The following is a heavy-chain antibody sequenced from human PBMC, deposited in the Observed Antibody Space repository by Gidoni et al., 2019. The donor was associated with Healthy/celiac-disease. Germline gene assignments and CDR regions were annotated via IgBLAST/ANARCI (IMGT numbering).Heavy chain of an antibody. Sequence: QVQLQQWGAGLLKPSETLSLTCAVYGGSFSGYSWSWLRQPPGKGMEWIGEINHSGSTNYNPSHKSRVTISVDTSKNQFSLKLSAVTAADTAVYYCASRQTRSALDYWGQGTLVTVSS. CDR3: ASRQTRSALDY. J-gene: IGHJ4*02. CDR1: GGSFSGYS. CDR2: INHSGST. D-gene: IGHD4-17*01. V-gene: IGHV4-34*01.